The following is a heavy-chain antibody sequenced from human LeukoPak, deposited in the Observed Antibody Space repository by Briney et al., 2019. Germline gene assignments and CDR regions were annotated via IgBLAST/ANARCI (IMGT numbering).Heavy chain of an antibody. J-gene: IGHJ6*03. V-gene: IGHV3-30*18. Sequence: GGSLRLSCAASGFTFSSYGMHWVRQAPGKGLDWVALISYDGTNKYYADSVKGRFTISRDNSKNTPYLQMNSLRAEDTAVYYCAKDFGVVIIESYYYYMDVWGKGTTVTVSS. D-gene: IGHD3-3*01. CDR1: GFTFSSYG. CDR2: ISYDGTNK. CDR3: AKDFGVVIIESYYYYMDV.